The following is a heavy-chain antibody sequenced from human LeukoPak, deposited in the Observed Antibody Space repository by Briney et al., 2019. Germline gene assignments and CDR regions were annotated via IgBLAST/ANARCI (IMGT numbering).Heavy chain of an antibody. V-gene: IGHV4-59*01. D-gene: IGHD5-18*01. J-gene: IGHJ6*03. Sequence: PSETLSLTCTVSGGSISNYYWSRIRQPPGKGLEWIGYISYSGSTNYNPSLKSRVTISVDTSRNQFSLKLRSVTAADTAVYYCARGAGYSYGYPPRMVYYYYYMDVWGKGTTVTVSS. CDR1: GGSISNYY. CDR3: ARGAGYSYGYPPRMVYYYYYMDV. CDR2: ISYSGST.